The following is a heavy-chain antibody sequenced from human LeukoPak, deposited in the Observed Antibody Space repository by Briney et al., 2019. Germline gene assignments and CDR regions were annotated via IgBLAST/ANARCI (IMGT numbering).Heavy chain of an antibody. CDR2: INPSGGST. CDR1: GYTFTNYY. V-gene: IGHV1-46*01. J-gene: IGHJ6*02. Sequence: ASVKVSCKASGYTFTNYYIHWVRQAPGQGLEWTGIINPSGGSTSYAQKFQGRVTMTRDTSTSTVYMELSSLRAEDTAVYYCARRYYSMDVWGQGTTVTVSS. CDR3: ARRYYSMDV.